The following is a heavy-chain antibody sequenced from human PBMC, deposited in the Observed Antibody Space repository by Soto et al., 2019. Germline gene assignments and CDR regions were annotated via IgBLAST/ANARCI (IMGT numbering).Heavy chain of an antibody. CDR3: ARDRRYYGSGSYYSVGY. V-gene: IGHV1-69*13. CDR2: IIPIFGTA. D-gene: IGHD3-10*01. J-gene: IGHJ4*02. Sequence: SVKVSCKASGGTFSSYAISWVRQAPGQGLEWMGGIIPIFGTANYAQKFQGRVTITADESTSTAYMELSSLRSEDTAVYYCARDRRYYGSGSYYSVGYWGQGTLVTV. CDR1: GGTFSSYA.